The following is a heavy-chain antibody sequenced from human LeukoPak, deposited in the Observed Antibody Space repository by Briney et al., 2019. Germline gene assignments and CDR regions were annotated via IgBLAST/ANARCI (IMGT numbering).Heavy chain of an antibody. J-gene: IGHJ6*02. CDR2: IYTSGST. D-gene: IGHD6-19*01. Sequence: SETLSLTCTVSGGSISSYYWSWIRQPAGKGLEWIGRIYTSGSTNYNPSLKSRVTMSVDTSKNQFSPKLSSVTAADTAVYYCARFPYSSGWYYYYGMDVWGQGTTVTVSS. V-gene: IGHV4-4*07. CDR3: ARFPYSSGWYYYYGMDV. CDR1: GGSISSYY.